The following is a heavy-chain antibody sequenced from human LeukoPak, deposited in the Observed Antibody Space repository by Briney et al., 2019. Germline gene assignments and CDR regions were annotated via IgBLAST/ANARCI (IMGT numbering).Heavy chain of an antibody. Sequence: PGGSLRLSCAASGFTFSSYAMHWVRQAPGKGLEWVSLISSGGTYEYYADSVKGRFTISRDNSKNTLYLQLNSLRAEDTAVYYCASDSTYYYDSGSSGPHYFDNWGQGTLVTVSS. CDR1: GFTFSSYA. J-gene: IGHJ4*02. CDR3: ASDSTYYYDSGSSGPHYFDN. V-gene: IGHV3-30*01. CDR2: ISSGGTYE. D-gene: IGHD3-10*01.